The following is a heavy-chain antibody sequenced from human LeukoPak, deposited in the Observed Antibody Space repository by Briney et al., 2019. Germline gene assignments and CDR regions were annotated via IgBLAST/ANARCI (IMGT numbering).Heavy chain of an antibody. V-gene: IGHV5-10-1*01. J-gene: IGHJ4*02. D-gene: IGHD1-26*01. Sequence: GESLKISCKGSGYSFTSYWINWVRQMPGKGLEWMGRIDPSDSYANYSPSFQGHVTISTDKSISTAYLQWSSLKASDTAMYYCARASGTYQADYWGQGTLVTVSS. CDR3: ARASGTYQADY. CDR2: IDPSDSYA. CDR1: GYSFTSYW.